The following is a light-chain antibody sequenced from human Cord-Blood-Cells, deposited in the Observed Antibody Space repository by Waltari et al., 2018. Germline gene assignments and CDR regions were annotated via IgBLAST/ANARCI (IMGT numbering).Light chain of an antibody. J-gene: IGKJ4*01. CDR3: QQSYSTPLT. V-gene: IGKV1-39*01. CDR2: AAS. CDR1: QSISSY. Sequence: DIQMTQSTSSLSASVGDRVTITCRASQSISSYLNWYQQKPGKAPKLLIYAASSLQSGVPSRFSGSGSGTDSTLTISSLQPEDFATYYCQQSYSTPLTFGGGTKVEIK.